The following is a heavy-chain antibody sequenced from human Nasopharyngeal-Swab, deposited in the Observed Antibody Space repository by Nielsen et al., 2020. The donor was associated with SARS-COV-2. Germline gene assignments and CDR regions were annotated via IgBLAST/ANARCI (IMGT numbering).Heavy chain of an antibody. Sequence: SETLSLTCTVSGGSISSGSYYWSWIRQPAGKGLEWIGRIYTSGSTNYNPSLKSRVTISVDTSKNQFFLKLSSVTAADTAVYYCLMTTVTTLDYWGQGTLVTVSS. CDR2: IYTSGST. CDR3: LMTTVTTLDY. V-gene: IGHV4-61*02. D-gene: IGHD4-17*01. CDR1: GGSISSGSYY. J-gene: IGHJ4*02.